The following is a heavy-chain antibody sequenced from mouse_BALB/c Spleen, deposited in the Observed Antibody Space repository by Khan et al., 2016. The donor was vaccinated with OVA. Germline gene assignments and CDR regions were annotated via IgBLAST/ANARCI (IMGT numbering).Heavy chain of an antibody. V-gene: IGHV5-6*01. CDR1: GFTFSSYS. D-gene: IGHD4-1*01. CDR2: ISSGGDYT. CDR3: ASHLTGSFAY. J-gene: IGHJ3*01. Sequence: EVQLQESGGDLVKPGGSLKLSCAASGFTFSSYSMSWVRQTPDKRLEWVATISSGGDYTYYPDSVKGRFTISRDNAKNTLYLQMNSLRSEDTAMYDCASHLTGSFAYWGQGTLVTVSA.